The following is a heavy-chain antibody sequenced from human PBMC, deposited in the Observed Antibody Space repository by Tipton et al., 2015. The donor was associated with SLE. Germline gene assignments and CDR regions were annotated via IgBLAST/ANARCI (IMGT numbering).Heavy chain of an antibody. J-gene: IGHJ5*01. V-gene: IGHV4-38-2*01. CDR2: FYHGGNT. CDR3: ARWTAAGATGWFDS. CDR1: GYSINRGYY. D-gene: IGHD6-13*01. Sequence: LRLSCDVSGYSINRGYYWGWLRKSPGKGLEWFGSFYHGGNTYYNPSLKSRVSISGDTSNNQFSLKVRSVTAADTAVYLCARWTAAGATGWFDSWGQGTLVTVSS.